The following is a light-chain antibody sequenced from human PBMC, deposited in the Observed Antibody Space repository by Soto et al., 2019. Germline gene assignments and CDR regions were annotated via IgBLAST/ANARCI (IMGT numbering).Light chain of an antibody. J-gene: IGLJ2*01. CDR2: EVS. Sequence: QSALTQPPSVSGSPGQSITISCTGTSSDVGGYNYVSWYQQHPGKAPKLMIYEVSNRPSGVSNRFSGSKSGNTASLTISGLQAEDEADYYCSSYTSSSHVVFGGGTKLTVL. CDR1: SSDVGGYNY. V-gene: IGLV2-14*01. CDR3: SSYTSSSHVV.